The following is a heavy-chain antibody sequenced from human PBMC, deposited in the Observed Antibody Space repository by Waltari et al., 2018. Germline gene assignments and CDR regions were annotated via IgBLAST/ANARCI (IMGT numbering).Heavy chain of an antibody. J-gene: IGHJ4*02. CDR1: GFTFSNYY. CDR2: CIPIGPGT. CDR3: ATFVSGSFTFPDY. Sequence: QFQLVQSGAEVKKPGASVKVSCEASGFTFSNYYVYWVRQAPGQGLEWMAPCIPIGPGTRYAEKFQGRVTLTRDTSTSTVYMDLSSLRSEDTAVYYCATFVSGSFTFPDYWGQGTLVTVSS. D-gene: IGHD3-16*01. V-gene: IGHV1-46*03.